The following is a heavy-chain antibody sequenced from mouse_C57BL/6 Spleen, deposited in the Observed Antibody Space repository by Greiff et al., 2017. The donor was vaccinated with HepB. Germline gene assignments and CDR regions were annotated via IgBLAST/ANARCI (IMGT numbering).Heavy chain of an antibody. CDR1: GFNIKDYY. V-gene: IGHV14-2*01. J-gene: IGHJ3*01. Sequence: EVKVEESGAELVKPGASVKLSCTASGFNIKDYYMHWVKQRTEQGLEWIGRIDPEDGETKYAPKFQGKATITADTSSNTAYLQLSSLTSEDTAVYYCGGKDHPLLAYWGQGTLVTVSA. CDR3: GGKDHPLLAY. CDR2: IDPEDGET.